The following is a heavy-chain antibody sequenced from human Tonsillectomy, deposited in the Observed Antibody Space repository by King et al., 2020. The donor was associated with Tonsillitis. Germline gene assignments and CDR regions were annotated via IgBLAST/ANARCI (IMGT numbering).Heavy chain of an antibody. CDR3: AREVTAIPSPYYYYMDV. D-gene: IGHD2-21*02. CDR2: IYYSGSS. CDR1: GGSIRSYY. V-gene: IGHV4-59*01. J-gene: IGHJ6*03. Sequence: VQLQESGPGLVKPSETLSLTCTVSGGSIRSYYWSWLRQPPGKGLEWIGYIYYSGSSNYNPSLKSRVTISVDTSKNQFSLKLSSVTAADTAVYYCAREVTAIPSPYYYYMDVWGKGTTVTVSS.